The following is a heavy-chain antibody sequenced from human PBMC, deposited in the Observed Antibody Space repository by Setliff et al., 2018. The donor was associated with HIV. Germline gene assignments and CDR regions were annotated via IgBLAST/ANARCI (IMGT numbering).Heavy chain of an antibody. Sequence: SETLSLTCTVSGGSISSSGFYWGWIRQTPAKGLEWIGSIYSSGSTYYNPSRQTRVNIAVDPSKNQSSLKLCSVTAEDTAVYYWVSPTYVYDSSGYYYGLPNWYFDLWGRGTLVTVSS. J-gene: IGHJ2*01. V-gene: IGHV4-39*01. CDR3: VSPTYVYDSSGYYYGLPNWYFDL. CDR2: IYSSGST. CDR1: GGSISSSGFY. D-gene: IGHD3-22*01.